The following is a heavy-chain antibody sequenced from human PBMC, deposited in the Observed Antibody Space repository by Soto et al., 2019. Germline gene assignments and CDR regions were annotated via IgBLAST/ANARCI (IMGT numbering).Heavy chain of an antibody. J-gene: IGHJ4*02. CDR3: AKTYYDFWSGPSDY. V-gene: IGHV3-23*01. CDR1: GFSFGSYA. CDR2: ISGSDGKT. Sequence: PGGSLRLSCAASGFSFGSYALSWVRQAPGKGLEWVSTISGSDGKTFYADSVKGRFTISRDNSKNTLYLQMNSLRAEDTAVYYCAKTYYDFWSGPSDYWGQGTLVNVSS. D-gene: IGHD3-3*01.